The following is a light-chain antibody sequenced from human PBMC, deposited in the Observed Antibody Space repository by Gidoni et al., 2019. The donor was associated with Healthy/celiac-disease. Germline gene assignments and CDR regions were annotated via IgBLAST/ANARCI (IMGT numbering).Light chain of an antibody. J-gene: IGKJ2*01. Sequence: EIVMTQSPATLSVSPGERATLPCRASQSVSINLAWYQQKPGQAPRILIYGASTRATGIPARFSGSGSGTEFTLTISSLQSEDFAVYYCQQYNNWPPMYTFGQGTKLEIK. CDR3: QQYNNWPPMYT. CDR1: QSVSIN. V-gene: IGKV3-15*01. CDR2: GAS.